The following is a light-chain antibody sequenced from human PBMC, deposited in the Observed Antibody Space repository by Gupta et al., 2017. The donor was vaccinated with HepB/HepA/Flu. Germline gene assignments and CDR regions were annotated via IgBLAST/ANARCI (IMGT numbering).Light chain of an antibody. CDR3: AAWEDSLNGLWV. CDR2: SNN. V-gene: IGLV1-44*01. J-gene: IGLJ3*02. Sequence: QPVLTQPPSASGTHGHRVTISCSGSSSKIGSDTVNWYQQHPGTAPKLLIYSNNQRPSGVPDRVSGSKSGTSASLAISGLQSEDEDDYHCAAWEDSLNGLWVFGGGTKLTVL. CDR1: SSKIGSDT.